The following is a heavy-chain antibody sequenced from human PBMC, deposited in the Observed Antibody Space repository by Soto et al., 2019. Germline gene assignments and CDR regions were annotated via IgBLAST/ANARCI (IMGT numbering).Heavy chain of an antibody. CDR1: GYSFTSYW. Sequence: DSLTISCKGSGYSFTSYWIGLVRQMPGKGLEWMGIIYPGDSDTRYSPSFQGQVTISADKSISTAYLQWSSLKASDTAMYYCASIAARAGTFDYWGQGTLVTVSS. V-gene: IGHV5-51*01. J-gene: IGHJ4*02. CDR3: ASIAARAGTFDY. D-gene: IGHD6-6*01. CDR2: IYPGDSDT.